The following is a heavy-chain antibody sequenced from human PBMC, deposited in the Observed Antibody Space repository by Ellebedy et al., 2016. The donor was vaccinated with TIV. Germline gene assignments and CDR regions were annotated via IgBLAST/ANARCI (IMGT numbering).Heavy chain of an antibody. D-gene: IGHD3-10*01. J-gene: IGHJ4*01. CDR3: AKVQYYGTGSQLTAN. CDR2: ISYDGRSK. CDR1: GFTFGNYA. Sequence: GESLKISCAASGFTFGNYAMHWVRQTPGKGLEWVAVISYDGRSKYYSDSVRGRFTLSRDNSNDALYLQMDSLRTEDTAVYYCAKVQYYGTGSQLTANWGHGTLVTVSS. V-gene: IGHV3-30*18.